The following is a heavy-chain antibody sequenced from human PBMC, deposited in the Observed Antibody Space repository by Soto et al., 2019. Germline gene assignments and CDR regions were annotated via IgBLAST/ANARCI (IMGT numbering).Heavy chain of an antibody. Sequence: EVQLVESGGGLVQPGGSLRLSCVASGVTVTEIYMNWVRQAPGKGLEWVSVIYNEFTDYADSVRGRFSISTDSYKNALYLQMNSLRDEDSAVYYCVREPRYCSCGSCAIIGEAFYIWGQGTMVTVSS. CDR3: VREPRYCSCGSCAIIGEAFYI. CDR2: IYNEFT. V-gene: IGHV3-66*01. CDR1: GVTVTEIY. D-gene: IGHD2-15*01. J-gene: IGHJ3*02.